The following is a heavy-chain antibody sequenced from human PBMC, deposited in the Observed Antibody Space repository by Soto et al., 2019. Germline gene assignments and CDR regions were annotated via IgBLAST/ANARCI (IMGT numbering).Heavy chain of an antibody. V-gene: IGHV2-5*02. CDR2: IYWDDDK. Sequence: QITLNESGPTVVKPAETLTLTCTFSGFSLTTSGVGVGWIRQSPGKAPEWLALIYWDDDKRYSASLNSRLTITKHTSKTHVVLTMASVDPADRSTYYCAHRILRTVFGLVTTTAIYFDFWGQGTPVVVSS. D-gene: IGHD3-3*01. CDR3: AHRILRTVFGLVTTTAIYFDF. CDR1: GFSLTTSGVG. J-gene: IGHJ4*02.